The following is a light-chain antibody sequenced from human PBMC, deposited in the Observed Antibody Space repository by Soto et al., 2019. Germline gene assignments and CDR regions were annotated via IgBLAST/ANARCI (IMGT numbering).Light chain of an antibody. CDR3: QQYNVYSRT. J-gene: IGKJ1*01. Sequence: DIQMTQSPPTLSASVGDRVTITCRASQSISSGLAWHQQKPGKAPNLLIYEASSLESGVPSRFSGSGSGTEFTLTISSLQTDDFATYYCQQYNVYSRTFGQGTKVDIK. CDR2: EAS. V-gene: IGKV1-5*03. CDR1: QSISSG.